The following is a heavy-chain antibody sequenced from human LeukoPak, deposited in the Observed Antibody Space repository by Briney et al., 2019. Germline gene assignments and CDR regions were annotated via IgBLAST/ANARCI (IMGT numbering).Heavy chain of an antibody. V-gene: IGHV3-21*01. D-gene: IGHD2-2*01. J-gene: IGHJ4*01. Sequence: GGSLRLSCAASGFTLSSYSMNWVSQAPGKGLEWDSSISSSSTYIYYADSVKGRFTISRDNAKNSLYLQMNSLRAEDTAVYYCARDGGYCSSTSCLAEYDYWAKDPWSPSPQ. CDR2: ISSSSTYI. CDR1: GFTLSSYS. CDR3: ARDGGYCSSTSCLAEYDY.